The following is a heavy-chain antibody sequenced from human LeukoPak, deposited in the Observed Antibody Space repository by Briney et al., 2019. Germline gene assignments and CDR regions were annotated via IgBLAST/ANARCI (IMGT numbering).Heavy chain of an antibody. CDR1: GFTFSSYG. CDR3: AKDGATWRDPGAH. Sequence: GGPVRLSCAASGFTFSSYGMHWARQAPGKGLEWVALISYDGSNNHYAQSVKGRFTISRDDSKNTLYLQMNSLRAGDTAVYYCAKDGATWRDPGAHWAQETLVTVSS. J-gene: IGHJ4*02. CDR2: ISYDGSNN. D-gene: IGHD7-27*01. V-gene: IGHV3-30*18.